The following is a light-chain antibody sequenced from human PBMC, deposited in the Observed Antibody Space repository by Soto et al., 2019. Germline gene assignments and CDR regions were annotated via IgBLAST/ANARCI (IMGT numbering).Light chain of an antibody. V-gene: IGKV3-15*01. CDR1: QSVTTN. CDR3: QQYDRWPVT. J-gene: IGKJ4*01. CDR2: GAS. Sequence: EVVMTQSPATLSVSPGERVTSSCRASQSVTTNLAWYQHKPGQSPRLLISGASTGASGIPPRFSGSGSGTEFTLTIDRLQSADFAVYYCQQYDRWPVTFGGGTKVDIK.